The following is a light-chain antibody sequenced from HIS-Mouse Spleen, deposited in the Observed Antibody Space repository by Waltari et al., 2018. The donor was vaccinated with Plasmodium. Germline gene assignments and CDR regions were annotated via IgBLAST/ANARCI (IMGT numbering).Light chain of an antibody. J-gene: IGLJ3*02. CDR1: SSDVGGYNY. V-gene: IGLV2-14*03. CDR2: DVS. Sequence: QSALTQPASVSGSPGQSITISCPGTSSDVGGYNYVSWYQQLPGKAPKLMIYDVSNRPSGVSNRFSGSKSGNTASLTISGLQAEDEADYYCSSYTSSSTRVFGGGTKLTVL. CDR3: SSYTSSSTRV.